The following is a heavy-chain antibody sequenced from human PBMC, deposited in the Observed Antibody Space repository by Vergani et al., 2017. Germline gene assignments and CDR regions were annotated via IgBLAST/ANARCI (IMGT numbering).Heavy chain of an antibody. D-gene: IGHD6-19*01. CDR3: AKVGRSEVAGTFGAFDI. V-gene: IGHV3-11*01. J-gene: IGHJ3*02. CDR1: GFSFSDHY. Sequence: QVQLVESGGGLVKPGGSLRLSCAASGFSFSDHYMTWIRQAPRKGREWVSYISNSGNTIEYADSVKGRFSISRDNAKSSLFLQMDSLRAEDTAVYYCAKVGRSEVAGTFGAFDIWGQGTMVTVSS. CDR2: ISNSGNTI.